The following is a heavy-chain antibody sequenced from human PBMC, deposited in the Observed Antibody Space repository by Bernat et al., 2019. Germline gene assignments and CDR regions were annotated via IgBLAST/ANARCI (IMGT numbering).Heavy chain of an antibody. V-gene: IGHV1-2*06. CDR2: INSDTGVT. CDR3: ARDLASTAFWEFDY. J-gene: IGHJ4*02. D-gene: IGHD2-21*02. Sequence: QVQLAQPGAEVKKPGASVKVSCKASGYIFTDYFIQWVRQAAGQGLEWMGRINSDTGVTTYTQKFKGRVTMTRDTSISTAYMELSSLTSDDTAVYYCARDLASTAFWEFDYWGRGTQVTVSS. CDR1: GYIFTDYF.